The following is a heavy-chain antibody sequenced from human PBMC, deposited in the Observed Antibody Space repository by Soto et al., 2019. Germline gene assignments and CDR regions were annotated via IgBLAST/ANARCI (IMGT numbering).Heavy chain of an antibody. CDR3: TRRFCTGGTCYAGTY. Sequence: EVQLVESGGGLVQPGGSLRLSCAASGFTFSDHYMDWVRQAPGKGLEWVGRIRNRANSYTTEYAASVKGRFTISRDDSTNSPPLQMNSLKTEDTAVYYCTRRFCTGGTCYAGTYWGQGILVTVSS. CDR1: GFTFSDHY. CDR2: IRNRANSYTT. V-gene: IGHV3-72*01. D-gene: IGHD2-15*01. J-gene: IGHJ4*02.